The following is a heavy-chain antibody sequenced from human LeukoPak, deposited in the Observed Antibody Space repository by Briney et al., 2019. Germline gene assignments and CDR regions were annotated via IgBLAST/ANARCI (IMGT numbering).Heavy chain of an antibody. CDR2: ISAYNGNT. J-gene: IGHJ6*02. D-gene: IGHD3-9*01. CDR3: ARDYDILTGYPPYYYGMDV. V-gene: IGHV1-18*01. Sequence: ASVKVSFKSSGYSFTSSGISWVRQAPGQGLGWVGWISAYNGNTNYTQKLPGRVTMTTDTSTSTAYMELRSLRSDATAVKYCARDYDILTGYPPYYYGMDVWGQGTTVTVSS. CDR1: GYSFTSSG.